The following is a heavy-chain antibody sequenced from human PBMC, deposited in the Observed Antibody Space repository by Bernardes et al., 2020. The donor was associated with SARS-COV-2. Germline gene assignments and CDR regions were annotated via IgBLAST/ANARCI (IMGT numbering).Heavy chain of an antibody. D-gene: IGHD6-13*01. Sequence: GGSLRLSCAASGFTVSNNYMSWVRQAPGKGLEWVSLISSAGGTYYADTVKGRFTISRDNSKNTLVLQMNNLRAEDTAVYYCAYTAFSSSWYIDSWGQGTLVTVSS. CDR2: ISSAGGT. V-gene: IGHV3-53*01. CDR1: GFTVSNNY. J-gene: IGHJ4*02. CDR3: AYTAFSSSWYIDS.